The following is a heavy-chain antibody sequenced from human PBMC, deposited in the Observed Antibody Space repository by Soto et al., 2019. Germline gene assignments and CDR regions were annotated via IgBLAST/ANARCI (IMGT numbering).Heavy chain of an antibody. CDR3: AKEGYYDSSGYYYSVNYFDY. Sequence: PGGSLRLSCAASGFTFSSYGMHWVRQAPGKGLEWVAVISYDGSNKYYADSVKGRFTISRDNSKNTLYLQMNSLRAEDTAVYYCAKEGYYDSSGYYYSVNYFDYWGQGTLVTVSS. D-gene: IGHD3-22*01. CDR2: ISYDGSNK. J-gene: IGHJ4*02. V-gene: IGHV3-30*18. CDR1: GFTFSSYG.